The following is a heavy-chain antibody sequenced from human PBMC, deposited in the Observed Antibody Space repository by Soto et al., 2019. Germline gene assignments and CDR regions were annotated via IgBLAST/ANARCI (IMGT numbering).Heavy chain of an antibody. Sequence: QVQLVQSGAEVKKPGSSVKVSCKASGDTFSFYTINWVRQAPGLGLEWMGRVNPIVSMPNYAQKFQGRVTITADKSTNTAYMHLSSLRSEDTAIYYCAASYGSGYRAFDYWGQGALVTVSS. CDR1: GDTFSFYT. J-gene: IGHJ4*02. V-gene: IGHV1-69*02. CDR3: AASYGSGYRAFDY. D-gene: IGHD3-10*01. CDR2: VNPIVSMP.